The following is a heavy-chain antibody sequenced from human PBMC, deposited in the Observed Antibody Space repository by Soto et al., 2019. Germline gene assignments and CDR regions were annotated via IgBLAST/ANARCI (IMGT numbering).Heavy chain of an antibody. J-gene: IGHJ4*02. V-gene: IGHV3-23*01. CDR2: IRDSGGNT. CDR3: ASYSYGSSGYYPFFDN. Sequence: GGSLRLSCAASGFTFSTFAMSWVRQAPGKGLEWVSAIRDSGGNTYYADSVKGRFTISRDISKTTLYLQMSSLRTEDTAVYYCASYSYGSSGYYPFFDNWGQGTLVTVSS. CDR1: GFTFSTFA. D-gene: IGHD3-22*01.